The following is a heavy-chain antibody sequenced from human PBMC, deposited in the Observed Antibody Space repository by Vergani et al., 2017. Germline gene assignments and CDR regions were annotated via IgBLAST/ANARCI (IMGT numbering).Heavy chain of an antibody. CDR2: ISGSGVSA. CDR1: EFTFSNYA. D-gene: IGHD3-10*01. V-gene: IGHV3-23*01. J-gene: IGHJ4*02. Sequence: EVQLLESGGGLVQPGGSLRLTCAASEFTFSNYAMNWVRQAPGKGLEWVSGISGSGVSAYYTDSVKGRFTLSRDNSKNMLFLQMNNLRTEDTAIYYCAXQYFVSGNYLFDYWGQGTLVTVSS. CDR3: AXQYFVSGNYLFDY.